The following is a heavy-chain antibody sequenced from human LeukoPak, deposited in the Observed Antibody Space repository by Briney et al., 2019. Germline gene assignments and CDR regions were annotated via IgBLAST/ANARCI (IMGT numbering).Heavy chain of an antibody. V-gene: IGHV3-23*01. CDR1: GFTFSSYA. Sequence: PGGSLRLSCAASGFTFSSYAMTWVRQAPGKGLECVSGISGNGASTYYADSVKGRFTISRDNRKNTLYLQMNSLRTEDTALYYCAKAASGWYYDYWGQGTLVTVSS. D-gene: IGHD6-19*01. J-gene: IGHJ4*02. CDR2: ISGNGAST. CDR3: AKAASGWYYDY.